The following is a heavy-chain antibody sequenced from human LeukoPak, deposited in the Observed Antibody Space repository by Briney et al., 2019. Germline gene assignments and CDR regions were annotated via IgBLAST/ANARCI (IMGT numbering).Heavy chain of an antibody. V-gene: IGHV5-51*01. CDR2: IYPGDSDT. CDR3: ARHDDDSSGYYSYGMDV. D-gene: IGHD3-22*01. Sequence: GESLQISCKGSGYSFTSYWIGWVRQMPGKGLEWMGIIYPGDSDTRYSPSFQGQVTISADKSISTAYLQWSSLKASDTAMYYCARHDDDSSGYYSYGMDVWGQGTTVTVSS. J-gene: IGHJ6*02. CDR1: GYSFTSYW.